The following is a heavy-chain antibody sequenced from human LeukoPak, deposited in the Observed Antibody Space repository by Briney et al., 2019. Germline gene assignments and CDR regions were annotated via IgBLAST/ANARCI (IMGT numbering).Heavy chain of an antibody. Sequence: SETLSLTCTVSGGSISSYYWSWIRQPPGKGLEWIGYIYYSGSTNYNPSLKSRVTISVDTSKNQFSLKLSSVTAADTAVYYCARAKVERPPSYFDYWGQGTLVTVSS. J-gene: IGHJ4*02. D-gene: IGHD1-1*01. V-gene: IGHV4-59*01. CDR3: ARAKVERPPSYFDY. CDR1: GGSISSYY. CDR2: IYYSGST.